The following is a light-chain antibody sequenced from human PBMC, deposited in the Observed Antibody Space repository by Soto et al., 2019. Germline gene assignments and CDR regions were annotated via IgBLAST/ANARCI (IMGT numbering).Light chain of an antibody. CDR3: HHYNNWPPWT. CDR2: GAS. V-gene: IGKV3-15*01. J-gene: IGKJ1*01. Sequence: EIVLTQSPATLSLSPGERATLSCRASQSVSSSLAWYQQKPGQAPRLLIYGASTRATGIPARFSGSGSGTEFTLTISSLQSEDYAVYYCHHYNNWPPWTFGQGTKVDIK. CDR1: QSVSSS.